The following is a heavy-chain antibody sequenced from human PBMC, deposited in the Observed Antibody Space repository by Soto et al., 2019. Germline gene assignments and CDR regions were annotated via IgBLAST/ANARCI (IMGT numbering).Heavy chain of an antibody. V-gene: IGHV4-30-4*01. CDR1: GDSISTVDYF. J-gene: IGHJ5*01. D-gene: IGHD2-8*01. CDR2: IYKSTTT. Sequence: PSETLSLTCSVSGDSISTVDYFWAWIRQPPGQALEYIGYIYKSTTTYYNPSFEGRVAISLDTSKSQFSLTVTSVTAADTAVYFCARGRYCINGRCFPNWLDSWGQGTMVTVYS. CDR3: ARGRYCINGRCFPNWLDS.